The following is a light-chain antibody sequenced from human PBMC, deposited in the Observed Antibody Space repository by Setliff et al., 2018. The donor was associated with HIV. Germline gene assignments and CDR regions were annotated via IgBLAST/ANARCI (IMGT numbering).Light chain of an antibody. CDR2: EVS. CDR1: SSDFSEYNR. CDR3: NSYTSSSALPYV. Sequence: QSVLAQPASVSGSPGQSITISCAGTSSDFSEYNRVSWYQQHPGKAPKLVIYEVSNRPSGVSNRLSGSKSGNTASLTISGLQAEDEADYYCNSYTSSSALPYVFGTGTKVTVL. V-gene: IGLV2-14*01. J-gene: IGLJ1*01.